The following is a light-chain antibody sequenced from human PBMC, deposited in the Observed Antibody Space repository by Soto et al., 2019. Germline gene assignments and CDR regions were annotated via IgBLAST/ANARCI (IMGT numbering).Light chain of an antibody. J-gene: IGKJ1*01. CDR1: QSVSTS. Sequence: IAMTQSPATLSVSPGERATLSCRASQSVSTSLAWYQQKPGQAPRLLIYGASSRATGIPDRFSGSGSGTDFTLTISRLEPEDFAVYYCQQYGSSPKTFGQGTKVDIK. CDR3: QQYGSSPKT. V-gene: IGKV3-20*01. CDR2: GAS.